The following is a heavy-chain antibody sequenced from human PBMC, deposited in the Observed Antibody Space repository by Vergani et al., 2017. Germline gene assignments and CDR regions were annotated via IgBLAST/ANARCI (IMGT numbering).Heavy chain of an antibody. V-gene: IGHV3-23*01. D-gene: IGHD3-10*01. CDR1: GFTFSSYA. J-gene: IGHJ3*02. CDR2: ISGSGGST. Sequence: EVQLLESGGGLVQPGGSLRLSCAASGFTFSSYAMSWVRQAPGKGLEWVSAISGSGGSTYYADSVKGRFTISRDNSKNTLYLQMKSLRAEATAVYYCARVDYYGSGSYDAFDIWGQGTMVTVSS. CDR3: ARVDYYGSGSYDAFDI.